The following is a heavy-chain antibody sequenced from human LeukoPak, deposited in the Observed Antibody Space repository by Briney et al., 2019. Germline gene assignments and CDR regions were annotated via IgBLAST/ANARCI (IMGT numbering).Heavy chain of an antibody. D-gene: IGHD3-9*01. V-gene: IGHV3-64D*06. CDR1: GFTFSHYP. J-gene: IGHJ4*02. Sequence: GGSLRLSCSASGFTFSHYPLHWVRQAPGKGLQYVSAISSNGGSTYYAESVKGRFTISRDNSKNTLYLQMSSLISEDTALYYCVRRGGDWYDYWGQGTLVTVSS. CDR2: ISSNGGST. CDR3: VRRGGDWYDY.